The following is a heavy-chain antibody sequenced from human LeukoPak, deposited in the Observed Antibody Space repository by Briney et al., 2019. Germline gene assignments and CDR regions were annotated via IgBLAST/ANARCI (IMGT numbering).Heavy chain of an antibody. CDR3: ARVFTGQVVAASFDY. D-gene: IGHD2-15*01. Sequence: GGSLRLSCAASGFTFSSYSMNWVRQAPGKGLEGVSSINSSSSYIYYADSVKGRFTISRDNAKNSLYLQMNSLRAEDTAVYYCARVFTGQVVAASFDYWGQGTLVTVSS. CDR2: INSSSSYI. V-gene: IGHV3-21*06. CDR1: GFTFSSYS. J-gene: IGHJ4*02.